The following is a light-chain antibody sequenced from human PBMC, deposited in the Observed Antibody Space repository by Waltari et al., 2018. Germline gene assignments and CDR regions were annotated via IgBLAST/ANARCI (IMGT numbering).Light chain of an antibody. CDR2: DVT. CDR1: SSDLGASKY. Sequence: QSALTQPRSVSGSPGQSVTISCTGTSSDLGASKYASWYQQYPRKAPKLMIYDVTKRPSGGPGRFSGSKSGNPASLPISGLQAEDEADYYCCSYAGSYTVLFGGGTKLTVL. J-gene: IGLJ2*01. CDR3: CSYAGSYTVL. V-gene: IGLV2-11*01.